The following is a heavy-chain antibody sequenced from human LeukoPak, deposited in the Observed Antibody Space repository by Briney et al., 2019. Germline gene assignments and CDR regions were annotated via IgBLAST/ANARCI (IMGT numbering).Heavy chain of an antibody. CDR1: GFSVRSNY. Sequence: PGGSLRLSCAASGFSVRSNYMSWVRQAPGKGLEWVSSISSSSNYIYYVDSVKGRFIISRDNAKNSLYLQMNSLRAEDTAVYYCARPQLGMGYSYYMDVWGKGTTVTVSS. CDR2: ISSSSNYI. CDR3: ARPQLGMGYSYYMDV. V-gene: IGHV3-21*01. D-gene: IGHD7-27*01. J-gene: IGHJ6*03.